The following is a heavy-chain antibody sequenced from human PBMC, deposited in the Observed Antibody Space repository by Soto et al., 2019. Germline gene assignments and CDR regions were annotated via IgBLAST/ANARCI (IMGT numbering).Heavy chain of an antibody. CDR1: GYTFTSYG. CDR3: ARNPQYSSSSLHFDY. Sequence: GASVKVSCKASGYTFTSYGISWVRQAPGQGLEWMGWISAYNGNTNYAQKLQGRVTMTTDTSTSTAYMELRSLRSDDTAVYYCARNPQYSSSSLHFDYWGQGTLVTVSS. J-gene: IGHJ4*02. D-gene: IGHD6-6*01. CDR2: ISAYNGNT. V-gene: IGHV1-18*04.